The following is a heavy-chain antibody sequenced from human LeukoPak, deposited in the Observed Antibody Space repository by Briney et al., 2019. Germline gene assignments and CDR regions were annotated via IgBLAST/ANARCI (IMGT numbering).Heavy chain of an antibody. CDR3: ARVSVRYYYDSSGYPDYYYGMDV. CDR1: GGSFSGYY. Sequence: SETLSLTCAVYGGSFSGYYWRWIREPPGKGLEWIGEINHSGSTNYNPSPKRRVTISVDTSKNQFSLKLSSVTSADTAVYYCARVSVRYYYDSSGYPDYYYGMDVWGQGTTVTVSS. V-gene: IGHV4-34*01. D-gene: IGHD3-22*01. CDR2: INHSGST. J-gene: IGHJ6*02.